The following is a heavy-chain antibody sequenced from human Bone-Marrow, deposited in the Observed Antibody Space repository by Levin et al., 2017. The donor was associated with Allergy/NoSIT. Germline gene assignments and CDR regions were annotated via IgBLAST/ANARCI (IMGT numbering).Heavy chain of an antibody. D-gene: IGHD1/OR15-1a*01. CDR3: ARHRVETRTNEAFEC. Sequence: GESLKISCKASGYNFTTYWIGWVRHVPEKGLEWMAIIYPGDSDTRYSPSFQGQVTISVDKSISTTYLQYNSLRASDTAMYYCARHRVETRTNEAFECRGLGTLVTVSP. CDR1: GYNFTTYW. J-gene: IGHJ3*01. V-gene: IGHV5-51*01. CDR2: IYPGDSDT.